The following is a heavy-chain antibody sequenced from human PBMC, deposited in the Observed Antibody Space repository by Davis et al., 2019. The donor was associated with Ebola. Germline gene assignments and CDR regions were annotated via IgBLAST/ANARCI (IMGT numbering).Heavy chain of an antibody. CDR3: ARDPLLSWEYYFDC. V-gene: IGHV3-33*01. CDR1: GFTFSSYG. J-gene: IGHJ4*02. D-gene: IGHD2-2*01. CDR2: IWYDGRNE. Sequence: GESLKISCAASGFTFSSYGMHWVRQAPGKGLEWVAGIWYDGRNEYYADSVQGRFTISRDNSKNILYLLVSSLRAEDTAMYYCARDPLLSWEYYFDCWGQGTLVTVSS.